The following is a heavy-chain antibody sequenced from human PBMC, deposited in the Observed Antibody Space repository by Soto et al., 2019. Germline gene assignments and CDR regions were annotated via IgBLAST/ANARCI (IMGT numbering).Heavy chain of an antibody. CDR1: GFTFRSYG. Sequence: ESGGGVVQPGRSLRLSCAASGFTFRSYGMHWVRQAPGKGLEWVAVISYDGSNKYCADSVKGRFTISRDNSKNTLYLQMNSLRAEDTAVYYCAKAMVVVTAISGGGGFDKWGQGTLVTVSS. CDR3: AKAMVVVTAISGGGGFDK. J-gene: IGHJ3*02. CDR2: ISYDGSNK. V-gene: IGHV3-30*18. D-gene: IGHD2-21*02.